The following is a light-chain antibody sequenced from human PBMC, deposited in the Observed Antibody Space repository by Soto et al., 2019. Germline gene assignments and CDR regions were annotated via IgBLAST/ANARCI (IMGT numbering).Light chain of an antibody. CDR2: SNN. CDR3: SAWDDSLNGYV. CDR1: NSNIGSNT. Sequence: QSVLTQPPSASGTPGKRVTISCSGSNSNIGSNTVNWYQQVPGKAPKLLILSNNQRPSGVPDRFSGSKSGTSASLAISGLQSEDEADYHCSAWDDSLNGYVFGTGTKLTVL. V-gene: IGLV1-44*01. J-gene: IGLJ1*01.